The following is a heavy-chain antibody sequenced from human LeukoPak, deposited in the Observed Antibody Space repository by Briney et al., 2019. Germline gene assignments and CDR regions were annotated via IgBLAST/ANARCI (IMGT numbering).Heavy chain of an antibody. J-gene: IGHJ5*02. Sequence: SETLSLTCTVSGGSISSYYWSWIRQPPGKGLEWIGYIYYSGSTNYNPSLKSRVTISVDTSKNQFSLKLSSVTAADTAVYYCVRDGEMATTTYNWFDPWGQGTLVTVSS. V-gene: IGHV4-59*01. D-gene: IGHD5-24*01. CDR1: GGSISSYY. CDR3: VRDGEMATTTYNWFDP. CDR2: IYYSGST.